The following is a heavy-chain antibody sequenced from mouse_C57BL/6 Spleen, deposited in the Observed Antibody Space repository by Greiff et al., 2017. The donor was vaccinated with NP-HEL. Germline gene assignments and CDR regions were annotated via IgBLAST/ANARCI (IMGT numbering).Heavy chain of an antibody. Sequence: DVHLVESGGDLVKPGGSLKLSCAASGFTFSSYGMSWVRQTPDKRLEWVATISSGGGYTYYPDSVKGRFTISRDNAKNTLYLQMSSLKSEDTAMYYCARHLLGDYDWFAYWGQGTLVTVSA. CDR1: GFTFSSYG. CDR3: ARHLLGDYDWFAY. V-gene: IGHV5-6*01. CDR2: ISSGGGYT. J-gene: IGHJ3*01. D-gene: IGHD2-4*01.